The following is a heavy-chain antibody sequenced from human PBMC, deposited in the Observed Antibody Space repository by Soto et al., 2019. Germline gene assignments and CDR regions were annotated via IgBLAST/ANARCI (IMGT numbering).Heavy chain of an antibody. Sequence: GASVKVSCKASGGTFSSYAISWVRQAPGQGLEWMGGIIPIFGTANYAQKFQGRVTITADESTSTAYMELSSLRSEDTAVYYCARKYCSSTSCYLGGLSVNWFDPWGQGTLVTVSS. CDR2: IIPIFGTA. D-gene: IGHD2-2*01. J-gene: IGHJ5*02. CDR1: GGTFSSYA. V-gene: IGHV1-69*13. CDR3: ARKYCSSTSCYLGGLSVNWFDP.